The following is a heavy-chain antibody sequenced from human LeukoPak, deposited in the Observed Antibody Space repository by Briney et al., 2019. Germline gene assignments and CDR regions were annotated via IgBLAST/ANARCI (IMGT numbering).Heavy chain of an antibody. V-gene: IGHV4-61*08. Sequence: KASQTLSLTCTVSGASIRSGDYYWSWIRQPPGKGLEWIGYIYYSGSTNYNPSLKSRVTISVDTSKNQFSLKLSSVTAADTAVYYCARAYDDYGDGIDYWGQGTLVTVSS. CDR1: GASIRSGDYY. CDR2: IYYSGST. J-gene: IGHJ4*02. CDR3: ARAYDDYGDGIDY. D-gene: IGHD4-17*01.